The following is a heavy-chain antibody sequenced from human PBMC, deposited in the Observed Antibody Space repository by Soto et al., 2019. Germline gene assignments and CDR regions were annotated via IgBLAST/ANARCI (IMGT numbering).Heavy chain of an antibody. CDR3: ARDLSGDYGALDT. CDR1: GFTFSSYG. Sequence: PGGSLRLSCAASGFTFSSYGMHWARQGPGKGLEWVAVIWYDGSNKVYADSAKGRFTISKDNSKNTLYLQMNSLRAEDTAVYYCARDLSGDYGALDTWGQGTMVTVSS. J-gene: IGHJ3*02. CDR2: IWYDGSNK. V-gene: IGHV3-33*01. D-gene: IGHD4-17*01.